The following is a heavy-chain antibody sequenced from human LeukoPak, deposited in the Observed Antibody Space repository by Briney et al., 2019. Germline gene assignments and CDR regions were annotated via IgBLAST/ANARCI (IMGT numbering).Heavy chain of an antibody. Sequence: GGSLRLSCAVSGITLSNYGMSWVRQAPGKGLEWVAGISDSGGRTNYADSVKGRFPISRDNPKNTLYLQMHSLRVEDTAVYFCAKRGVVIRVILVGFHKEAYYFDSWGQGALGTVSS. CDR3: AKRGVVIRVILVGFHKEAYYFDS. J-gene: IGHJ4*02. D-gene: IGHD3-22*01. V-gene: IGHV3-23*01. CDR1: GITLSNYG. CDR2: ISDSGGRT.